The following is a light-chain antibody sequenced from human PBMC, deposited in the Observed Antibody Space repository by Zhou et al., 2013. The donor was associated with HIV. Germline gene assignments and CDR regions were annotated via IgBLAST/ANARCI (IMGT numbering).Light chain of an antibody. CDR2: DAY. V-gene: IGKV3-20*01. CDR1: QSVNNF. CDR3: QQYGSSPYT. Sequence: EIVLTQSPATLSLSPGERATLSCRASQSVNNFLVWYQQKPGQAPRLLIHDAYSRAAGIPARFSGSGFGTAFTLTISRLEPEDFAVYYCQQYGSSPYTFGQGTKLEIK. J-gene: IGKJ2*01.